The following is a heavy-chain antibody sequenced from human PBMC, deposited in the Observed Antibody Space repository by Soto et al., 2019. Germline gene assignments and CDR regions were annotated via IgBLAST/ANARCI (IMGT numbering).Heavy chain of an antibody. D-gene: IGHD2-2*01. CDR3: ARDRCSSTICQYYYGMDV. CDR1: GFTFSSYS. V-gene: IGHV3-21*01. Sequence: PGGALRLSCAAYGFTFSSYSMNWVRQAPGKGLEWVSSISSSSSYIYYADSVKGRFTISRGNAKNSLYLQMNSLRAEDTAVYYCARDRCSSTICQYYYGMDVWGQGPTVTVS. CDR2: ISSSSSYI. J-gene: IGHJ6*02.